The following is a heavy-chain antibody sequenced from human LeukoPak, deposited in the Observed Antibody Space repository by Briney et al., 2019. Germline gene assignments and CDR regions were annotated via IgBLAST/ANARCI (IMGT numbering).Heavy chain of an antibody. CDR3: AKGHYCGSGSLDY. CDR2: IGGRDGST. CDR1: GFTFSSYG. Sequence: GGSLRLSCAASGFTFSSYGMSWVRQAPGKGLEWVSAIGGRDGSTYYADSVKGRFTISRDNSKNTLYVQMNSPRAEDTAVYYCAKGHYCGSGSLDYWGQGTLVTVSS. D-gene: IGHD3-10*01. J-gene: IGHJ4*02. V-gene: IGHV3-23*01.